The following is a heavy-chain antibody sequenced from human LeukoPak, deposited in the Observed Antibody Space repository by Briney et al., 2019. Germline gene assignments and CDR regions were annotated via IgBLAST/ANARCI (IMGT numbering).Heavy chain of an antibody. D-gene: IGHD4-23*01. CDR1: GGSISSYS. CDR2: FYTSGTT. V-gene: IGHV4-4*07. Sequence: SETLSLTCSVSGGSISSYSWNWIRQPAGKGLEWIGRFYTSGTTNYNPSLKSRVTMSVDTSKNQVSLKMRSVTAADTAVYYCARTVVTLDWYFDLWGRGTLVTVSS. CDR3: ARTVVTLDWYFDL. J-gene: IGHJ2*01.